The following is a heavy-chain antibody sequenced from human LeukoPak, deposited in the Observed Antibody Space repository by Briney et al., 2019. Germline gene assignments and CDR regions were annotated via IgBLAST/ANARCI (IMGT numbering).Heavy chain of an antibody. J-gene: IGHJ4*02. D-gene: IGHD3-22*01. Sequence: SVKVSCKASGGTFSSYAISWVRQAPGQGLEWMGGIIPIFGTANYAQKFQGRVTITADESTSTAYMELSSLRSEDTAVYYCARAGSSGYFRFDYWGQGTLATVSS. CDR1: GGTFSSYA. CDR2: IIPIFGTA. V-gene: IGHV1-69*01. CDR3: ARAGSSGYFRFDY.